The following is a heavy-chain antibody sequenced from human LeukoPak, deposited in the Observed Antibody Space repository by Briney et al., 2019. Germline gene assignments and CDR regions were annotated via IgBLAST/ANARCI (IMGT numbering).Heavy chain of an antibody. J-gene: IGHJ6*03. CDR1: GFTFDQYG. CDR2: INWNGGVT. CDR3: ARDQEVVLFFSYYYYMDV. Sequence: PGGSLRLSCAASGFTFDQYGMSWVRQAPGKGLEWVSGINWNGGVTDYADSVKGRFTISRDNAKNSLYLQMNSLRAEDTAFYYCARDQEVVLFFSYYYYMDVWGKGTTVTVSS. D-gene: IGHD3-22*01. V-gene: IGHV3-20*04.